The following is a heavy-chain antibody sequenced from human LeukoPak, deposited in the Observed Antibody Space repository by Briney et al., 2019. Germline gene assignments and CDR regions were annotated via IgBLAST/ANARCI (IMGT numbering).Heavy chain of an antibody. CDR2: IYPGDSDT. CDR1: GYSFTSYW. J-gene: IGHJ4*02. Sequence: GESLKISCKGSGYSFTSYWIGWVRQMPGKGLEWMGIIYPGDSDTRYGPSFQGQVTISADKSISTAYLQWSSLKASDTAMYYCARHGSQRASAGYSSGWIDYWGQGTLVTVSS. V-gene: IGHV5-51*01. D-gene: IGHD6-19*01. CDR3: ARHGSQRASAGYSSGWIDY.